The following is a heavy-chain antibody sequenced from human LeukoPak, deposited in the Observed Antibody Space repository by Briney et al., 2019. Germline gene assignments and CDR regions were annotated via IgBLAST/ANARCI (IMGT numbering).Heavy chain of an antibody. CDR2: IYYSGST. D-gene: IGHD6-13*01. CDR3: AREGVAAAGKLDY. J-gene: IGHJ4*02. CDR1: GGYIGSYY. V-gene: IGHV4-59*01. Sequence: SETLSLTCTVSGGYIGSYYWSWTRQPPGKGLEWIGYIYYSGSTNYNPSLKSRVTISLDTSKNQFSMNLISVTAADTAVYYCAREGVAAAGKLDYWGQGTLVTVSS.